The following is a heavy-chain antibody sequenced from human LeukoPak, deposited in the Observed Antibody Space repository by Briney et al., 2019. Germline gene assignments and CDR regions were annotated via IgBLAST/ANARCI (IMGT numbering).Heavy chain of an antibody. CDR1: GFTFSSYA. V-gene: IGHV3-23*01. J-gene: IGHJ4*02. Sequence: GGPLRLSCAASGFTFSSYAMSWVRQAPGKGLEWVSAISGSGGSTYYADSVKGRFTISRDNSKNTLYLQMNSLRAEDTAVYYCAKAPGSERGPCWGQGTLVTVSS. D-gene: IGHD3-10*01. CDR2: ISGSGGST. CDR3: AKAPGSERGPC.